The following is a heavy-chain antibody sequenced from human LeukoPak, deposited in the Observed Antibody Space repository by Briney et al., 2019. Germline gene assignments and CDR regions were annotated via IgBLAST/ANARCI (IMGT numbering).Heavy chain of an antibody. V-gene: IGHV4-4*02. CDR3: ARSGGNWNWFDP. Sequence: SETLSLTCAVSGGSISSSNWWSWVRPPPGKGLEWIGEIYHSGSTNYNPSLKSRVTISVDKSKNQFSLKLSSVTAADTAVYYCARSGGNWNWFDPWGQGTLVTVSS. CDR1: GGSISSSNW. D-gene: IGHD4-23*01. CDR2: IYHSGST. J-gene: IGHJ5*02.